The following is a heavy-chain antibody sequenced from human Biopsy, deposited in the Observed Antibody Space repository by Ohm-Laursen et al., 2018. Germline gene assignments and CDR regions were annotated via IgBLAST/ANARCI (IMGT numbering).Heavy chain of an antibody. V-gene: IGHV4-59*01. CDR1: GDSIRSYY. D-gene: IGHD2-15*01. CDR2: VYFTGST. J-gene: IGHJ6*02. CDR3: ARDRRGDSYMDV. Sequence: SDTLSLTCTVSGDSIRSYYWSWIRQTPEKGLEWIGHVYFTGSTNFNPSLKSRVTISVDTSRVRFSLTLSSVTAADTAIYHCARDRRGDSYMDVWCQGTTVTVSS.